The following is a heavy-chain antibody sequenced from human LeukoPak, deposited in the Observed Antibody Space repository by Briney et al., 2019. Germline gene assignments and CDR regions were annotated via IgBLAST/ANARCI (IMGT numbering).Heavy chain of an antibody. CDR3: ARGKYSSGWYNAYNWFDP. D-gene: IGHD6-19*01. V-gene: IGHV1-3*01. CDR2: INAGNGNT. Sequence: GASVKVSCKASGYTFTSYAMHWVRQAPGQRLEWMGWINAGNGNTKYSQKFQGRVTITRDTSASTAYMELSSLRSEDTAVYYCARGKYSSGWYNAYNWFDPWGQGTLVTVSS. J-gene: IGHJ5*02. CDR1: GYTFTSYA.